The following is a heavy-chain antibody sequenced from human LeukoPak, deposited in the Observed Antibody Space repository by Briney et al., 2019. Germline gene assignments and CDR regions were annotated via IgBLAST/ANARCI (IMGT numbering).Heavy chain of an antibody. CDR3: AKVTPRICSGGSCYIT. D-gene: IGHD2-15*01. CDR1: GGSISSYY. V-gene: IGHV4-59*01. Sequence: SEALSLTCTVSGGSISSYYWSWIRQPPGKGLEWIGYIYYSGSTNYNPSLKSRVTISVDTSKNQFSLKLSSVTAADTAVYYCAKVTPRICSGGSCYITWGQGILVTVSS. J-gene: IGHJ5*02. CDR2: IYYSGST.